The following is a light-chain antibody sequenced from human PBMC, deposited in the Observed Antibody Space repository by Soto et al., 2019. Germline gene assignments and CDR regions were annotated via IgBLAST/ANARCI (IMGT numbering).Light chain of an antibody. CDR3: QRSSA. J-gene: IGKJ1*01. CDR2: DIS. CDR1: QSIDSNY. Sequence: EIVLTQSPGTLSLSPGERATLSCRTSQSIDSNYLAWYQQKPGQAPRLLMYDISSRATGIPDRFSGSGSGTDFTLTISRLEPEDFAVDYCQRSSAFGQGTKVEIK. V-gene: IGKV3-20*01.